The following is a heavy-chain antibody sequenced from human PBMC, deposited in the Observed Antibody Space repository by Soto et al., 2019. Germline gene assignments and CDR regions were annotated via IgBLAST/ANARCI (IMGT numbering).Heavy chain of an antibody. J-gene: IGHJ6*02. D-gene: IGHD4-17*01. Sequence: GESLKISCKASGYIFTLYWIGWVRQMPGKGLEWMGIIYPGDSDTRYSPSFQGQVTISADKSISTASLQWSSLKASDTAVYYCARQSPTPGYYYFSCGMDVWGQGTTVTVSS. CDR2: IYPGDSDT. CDR1: GYIFTLYW. CDR3: ARQSPTPGYYYFSCGMDV. V-gene: IGHV5-51*01.